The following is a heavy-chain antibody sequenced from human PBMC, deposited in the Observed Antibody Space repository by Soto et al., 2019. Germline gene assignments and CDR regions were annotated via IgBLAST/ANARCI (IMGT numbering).Heavy chain of an antibody. CDR3: ARQFDYDTSGYYYAY. CDR1: GGTFNKYA. J-gene: IGHJ4*02. V-gene: IGHV1-69*13. D-gene: IGHD3-22*01. Sequence: SVKVSCKASGGTFNKYAIDWVRQAPGQGLEWMGGITPLFGTPNYAQRFQGRVTISADEVTSTAYMELRSLRSDDAGVYYCARQFDYDTSGYYYAYWGQGTLVTVSS. CDR2: ITPLFGTP.